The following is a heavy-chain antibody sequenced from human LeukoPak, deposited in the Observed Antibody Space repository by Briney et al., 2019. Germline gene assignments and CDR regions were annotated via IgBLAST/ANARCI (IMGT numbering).Heavy chain of an antibody. D-gene: IGHD1-1*01. CDR3: ARGLVQLARPFDS. Sequence: PSETLSLTCAVQRGSLSGSFWTWIRQPPGKGLEWVGEINHSGTSNYSPSLKSRVTMSADTSKNQLSLNLTSVTAADTAIYYCARGLVQLARPFDSWGQGTVVTVSS. CDR2: INHSGTS. V-gene: IGHV4-34*01. CDR1: RGSLSGSF. J-gene: IGHJ4*02.